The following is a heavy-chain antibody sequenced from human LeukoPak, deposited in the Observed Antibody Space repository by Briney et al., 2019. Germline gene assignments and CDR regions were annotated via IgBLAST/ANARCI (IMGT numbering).Heavy chain of an antibody. Sequence: GGSLRLSCEASGFTFSSYALSWVRQAPGKGLEWVSSISSSSSYIYYADSVKGRFTISRDNAKNSLYLQMNSLRAEDTAVYYCARELGTFDYWGQGTLVTVSS. D-gene: IGHD7-27*01. CDR2: ISSSSSYI. CDR1: GFTFSSYA. CDR3: ARELGTFDY. J-gene: IGHJ4*02. V-gene: IGHV3-21*01.